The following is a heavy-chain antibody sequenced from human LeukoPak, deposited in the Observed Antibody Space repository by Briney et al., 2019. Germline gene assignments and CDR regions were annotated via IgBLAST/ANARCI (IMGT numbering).Heavy chain of an antibody. Sequence: GGSLRLSCAASGFAFSSYSMNWVRQAPGKGLEWVSSISSSSSYIYYADSVKGRFTISRDNAKNSLYLQMNSLRAEDTAVYYCARDNPEYQLLYDYWGQGTLVTVSS. CDR2: ISSSSSYI. CDR1: GFAFSSYS. V-gene: IGHV3-21*01. J-gene: IGHJ4*02. CDR3: ARDNPEYQLLYDY. D-gene: IGHD2-2*01.